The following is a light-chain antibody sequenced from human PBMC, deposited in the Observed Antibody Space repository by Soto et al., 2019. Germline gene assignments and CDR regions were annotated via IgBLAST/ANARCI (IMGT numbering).Light chain of an antibody. CDR3: SSYTSSSTGV. CDR2: EVS. V-gene: IGLV2-14*01. Sequence: QAASVSGSPGQSITISCTGTSGDVGGHNYVSWYQQHPGKAPKLMIYEVSNRPSGVSNRFSGSKSGNTASLIISGLQAEDEADYYCSSYTSSSTGVFGGGTKLTVL. J-gene: IGLJ3*02. CDR1: SGDVGGHNY.